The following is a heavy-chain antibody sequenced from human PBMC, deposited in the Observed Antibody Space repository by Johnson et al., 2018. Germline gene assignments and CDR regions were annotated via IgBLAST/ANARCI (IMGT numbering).Heavy chain of an antibody. Sequence: QVQLVESGAEVKKPGASVKVSCKASGYTFTSYDINWVRQATGQGLEWMGWMNPNSDNTGYAQKFQGRVTMTRNTSISTAYMELGSLRSEDTAVYYCAVGGVYYDSRGYYDAFDIWGQGTMVTVSS. J-gene: IGHJ3*02. V-gene: IGHV1-8*01. CDR1: GYTFTSYD. D-gene: IGHD3-22*01. CDR2: MNPNSDNT. CDR3: AVGGVYYDSRGYYDAFDI.